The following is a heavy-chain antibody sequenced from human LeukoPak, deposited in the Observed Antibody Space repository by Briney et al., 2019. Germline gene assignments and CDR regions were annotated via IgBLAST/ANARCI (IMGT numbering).Heavy chain of an antibody. J-gene: IGHJ4*02. V-gene: IGHV4-39*01. CDR3: ARTGYSSGWYGNFDY. D-gene: IGHD6-19*01. CDR2: IYYSGST. CDR1: GGSISSSSYY. Sequence: SETLSLTCTVSGGSISSSSYYWGWIRQPPGKGLEWIGSIYYSGSTYYKPSLKSRVTISVDTSKNQFSLKLSSVTAADTAVYYCARTGYSSGWYGNFDYWGQGTLVTVSS.